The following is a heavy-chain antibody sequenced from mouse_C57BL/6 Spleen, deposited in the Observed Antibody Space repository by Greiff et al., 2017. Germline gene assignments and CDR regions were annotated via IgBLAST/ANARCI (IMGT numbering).Heavy chain of an antibody. CDR3: ASPYDWGYYYAMDY. J-gene: IGHJ4*01. CDR1: GYSITSGYY. CDR2: ISYDGSN. V-gene: IGHV3-6*01. D-gene: IGHD2-4*01. Sequence: EVQLQQSGPGLVKPSQSLSLTCSVTGYSITSGYYWNWIRQFPGNKLEWMGYISYDGSNNYNPSLKNRISITRDTSKNQFFLKLNSVTTEDTATYYCASPYDWGYYYAMDYWGQGTSVTVSS.